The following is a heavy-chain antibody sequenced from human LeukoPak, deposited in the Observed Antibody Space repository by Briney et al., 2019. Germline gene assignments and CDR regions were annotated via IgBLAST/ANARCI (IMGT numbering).Heavy chain of an antibody. CDR3: ARAPSIFGRDFGY. Sequence: GGSLRLSCAGSGFTFSSYEMNWVRQAPGKGLEWVSYISSSGSTIYYADSVKGRFTISRDNAKNSLYLQMNSLRADDTAVYYCARAPSIFGRDFGYWGQGTLVTVSS. CDR2: ISSSGSTI. D-gene: IGHD3-9*01. J-gene: IGHJ4*02. CDR1: GFTFSSYE. V-gene: IGHV3-48*03.